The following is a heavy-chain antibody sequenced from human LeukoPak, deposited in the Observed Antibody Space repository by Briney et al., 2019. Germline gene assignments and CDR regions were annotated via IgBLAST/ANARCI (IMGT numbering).Heavy chain of an antibody. D-gene: IGHD6-19*01. V-gene: IGHV3-74*01. J-gene: IGHJ4*02. Sequence: GGSLRLSCAASGFTFITYWVHWVRQAPGKGLVWVSRINNDGSNTNYADSVKGRFTISRDNAKNTLYLQMNSLRAEDTAVYYCARLSVAGPYFDFWGQGTLVTVSS. CDR1: GFTFITYW. CDR2: INNDGSNT. CDR3: ARLSVAGPYFDF.